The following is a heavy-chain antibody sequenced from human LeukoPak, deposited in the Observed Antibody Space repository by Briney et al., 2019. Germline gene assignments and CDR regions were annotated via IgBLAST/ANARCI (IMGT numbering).Heavy chain of an antibody. CDR2: IPYDGSNK. CDR3: AKVGLWFGEFLDYHYMDV. CDR1: GFTFSSYG. Sequence: PGRSLRLSCAASGFTFSSYGMHWVRQAPGKGLEWVAVIPYDGSNKYYADSVKGRFTISRDNSKNTLYLQMNSLRAEDTAVYYCAKVGLWFGEFLDYHYMDVWGKGTTVTVSS. D-gene: IGHD3-10*01. J-gene: IGHJ6*03. V-gene: IGHV3-30*18.